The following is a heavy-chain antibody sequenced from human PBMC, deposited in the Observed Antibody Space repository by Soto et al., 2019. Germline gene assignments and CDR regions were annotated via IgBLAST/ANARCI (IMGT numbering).Heavy chain of an antibody. CDR2: INPNSGDT. CDR3: ARDMDYYYGSGTGNGHGF. V-gene: IGHV1-2*02. CDR1: GYTFTAYC. Sequence: QVQLVQSGAEVKKPGASVRVSCKASGYTFTAYCVQWVRQAPGQGLQWMGWINPNSGDTKYAQECQGRVTLTRDTSISTVYMELSRLTSDDTAVYYCARDMDYYYGSGTGNGHGFWGQGTTVTVYS. J-gene: IGHJ6*02. D-gene: IGHD3-10*01.